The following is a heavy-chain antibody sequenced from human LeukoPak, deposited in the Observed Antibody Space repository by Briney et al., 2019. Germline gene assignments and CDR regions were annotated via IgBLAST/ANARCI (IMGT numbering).Heavy chain of an antibody. D-gene: IGHD5-18*01. J-gene: IGHJ3*01. Sequence: PGGSLRLSCVASGFTFSSSSMNWVRQAPGKGLEWVSSINSISTYIYYADSLRGRFTISRANSNNSLYLQMNSLRAADTAVYYCARDIADTGAIDAFDLWGQGTMVTVSS. V-gene: IGHV3-21*01. CDR1: GFTFSSSS. CDR3: ARDIADTGAIDAFDL. CDR2: INSISTYI.